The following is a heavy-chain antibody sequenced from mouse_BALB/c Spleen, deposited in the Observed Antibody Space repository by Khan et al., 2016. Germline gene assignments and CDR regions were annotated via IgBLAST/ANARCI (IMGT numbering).Heavy chain of an antibody. Sequence: GQLQQSGTVLARPGASVKMSCKASGYSFTSYWMHWVKQRPGQGLEWIGGIYPGNSDTSYNQKFKGKAKLTAVTSASTAYMEFSSLTNEDSAVYYCTRDRDWYFDVWGAGTTVTVSS. CDR1: GYSFTSYW. CDR3: TRDRDWYFDV. CDR2: IYPGNSDT. V-gene: IGHV1-5*01. J-gene: IGHJ1*01.